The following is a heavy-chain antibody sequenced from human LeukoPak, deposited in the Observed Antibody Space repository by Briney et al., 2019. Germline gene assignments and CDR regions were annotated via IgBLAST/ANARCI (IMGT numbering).Heavy chain of an antibody. D-gene: IGHD6-19*01. Sequence: GGSLRLSCAASGFTFRSNWMNWVRQAPGKGLEWVAHVQPDGSAKIYADSVKGRFTISRDNAKDSVYLQMNSLRVEDTAVYYCARDFFGWSSLGHWGQGNLVTVSS. CDR3: ARDFFGWSSLGH. V-gene: IGHV3-7*01. CDR1: GFTFRSNW. CDR2: VQPDGSAK. J-gene: IGHJ1*01.